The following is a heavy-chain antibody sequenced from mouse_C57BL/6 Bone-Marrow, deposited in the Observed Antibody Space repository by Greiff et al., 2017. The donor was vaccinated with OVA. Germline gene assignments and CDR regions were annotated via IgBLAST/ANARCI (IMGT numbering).Heavy chain of an antibody. V-gene: IGHV5-2*03. Sequence: DVKLVESGGGLVQPGESLKLSCESNEYEFPSHDMSWVRKTPEKRLELVAAINSDGGSTYYPDTMERRFIISRDNTKKTLYLQMSSLKSEDTAMYYCARRWNYYAMDYWGQGTSVTVSS. CDR2: INSDGGST. CDR1: EYEFPSHD. J-gene: IGHJ4*01. CDR3: ARRWNYYAMDY.